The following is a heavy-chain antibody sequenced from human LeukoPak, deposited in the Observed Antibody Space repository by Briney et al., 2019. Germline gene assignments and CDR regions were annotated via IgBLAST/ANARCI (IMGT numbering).Heavy chain of an antibody. CDR3: ARDRLRFLEWLSRWFDP. Sequence: ASVKVSCKASGYTFTSYGISWVRQAPGQGLEWMGWISAYNGNTNYAQKLQGRVTMTTDTSTSTAYMELRSLRSDDTAVYYCARDRLRFLEWLSRWFDPGGQGTLVTVSS. CDR1: GYTFTSYG. CDR2: ISAYNGNT. D-gene: IGHD3-3*01. J-gene: IGHJ5*02. V-gene: IGHV1-18*01.